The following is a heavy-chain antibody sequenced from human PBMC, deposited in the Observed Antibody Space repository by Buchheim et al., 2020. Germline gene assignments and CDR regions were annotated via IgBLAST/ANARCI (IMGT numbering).Heavy chain of an antibody. D-gene: IGHD2-8*01. CDR3: ARGVIVLMANWYFDL. V-gene: IGHV4-31*03. CDR1: GCPISSGGYY. J-gene: IGHJ2*01. CDR2: IYYSGST. Sequence: QVQLQESGPGLVKPSQTLSLTCTVSGCPISSGGYYWSWIRQHPGKGLEWIGYIYYSGSTYYNPSLKSRVTISVDTSKNQFSLKLSSVTAADTAVYYCARGVIVLMANWYFDLWGRGTL.